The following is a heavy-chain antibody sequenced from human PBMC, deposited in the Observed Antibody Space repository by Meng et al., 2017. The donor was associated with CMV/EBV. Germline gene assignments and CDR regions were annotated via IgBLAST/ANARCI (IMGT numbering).Heavy chain of an antibody. CDR3: ARGQPPILVEMATIYPGMDV. CDR1: GFTFSSYA. CDR2: ISYDGSNT. J-gene: IGHJ6*02. V-gene: IGHV3-30*04. Sequence: GGSLRLSCAASGFTFSSYAMHWVRQAPGKGLEWVAVISYDGSNTYYADSVKGRFTISRDNSKNTLYLQMNSLRAEDTAVYYCARGQPPILVEMATIYPGMDVWGQGTTVTVSS. D-gene: IGHD5-24*01.